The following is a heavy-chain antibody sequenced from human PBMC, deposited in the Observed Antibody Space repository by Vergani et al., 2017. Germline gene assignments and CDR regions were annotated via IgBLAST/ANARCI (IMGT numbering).Heavy chain of an antibody. D-gene: IGHD5-12*01. V-gene: IGHV1-18*01. Sequence: QVQLVQSGAEVKKPGASVKVSCKASGYTFTSYGISWVRQAPGQGLEWMGWISAYNGNTNYAQKLQGRVTMTTDTSTSTAYMELRSLRADDTAVYYCARLGGSPRYGGYVYPFDYWGQGTLVTVSS. CDR1: GYTFTSYG. J-gene: IGHJ4*02. CDR3: ARLGGSPRYGGYVYPFDY. CDR2: ISAYNGNT.